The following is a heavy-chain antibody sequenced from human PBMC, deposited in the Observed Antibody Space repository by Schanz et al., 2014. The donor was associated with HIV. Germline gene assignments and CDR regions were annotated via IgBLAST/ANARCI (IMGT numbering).Heavy chain of an antibody. Sequence: QVQLVESGGGVVQPGRSLRLSCAASGFTFSSYGMHWVRQAPGKGLEWVAVIWHDGSSKYYADSVKGRFTISRDNSKNTLYLQMTGLKAEDTAVYYCATWLSNHFDYWGQGTVITVSS. CDR2: IWHDGSSK. CDR1: GFTFSSYG. D-gene: IGHD4-4*01. J-gene: IGHJ4*02. CDR3: ATWLSNHFDY. V-gene: IGHV3-33*01.